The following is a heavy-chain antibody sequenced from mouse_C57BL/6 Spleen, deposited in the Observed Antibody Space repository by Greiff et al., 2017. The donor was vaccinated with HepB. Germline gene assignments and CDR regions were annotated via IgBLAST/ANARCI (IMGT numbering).Heavy chain of an antibody. CDR3: ARSEIYYGNSWFAY. Sequence: VQLQQSGPELVKPGASVKISCKASGYTFTDYYMNWVKQSHGKSLEWIGDINPNNGGTSYNQKFKGKATLTVDKSSSTAYMELRSLTSEDSAVYYCARSEIYYGNSWFAYWGQGTLVTVSA. D-gene: IGHD2-1*01. CDR2: INPNNGGT. CDR1: GYTFTDYY. V-gene: IGHV1-26*01. J-gene: IGHJ3*01.